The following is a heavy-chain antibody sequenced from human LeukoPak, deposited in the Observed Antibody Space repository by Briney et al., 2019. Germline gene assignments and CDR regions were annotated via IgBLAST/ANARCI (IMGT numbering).Heavy chain of an antibody. CDR3: ATSSTVRGVDY. J-gene: IGHJ4*02. Sequence: GGSLRLSCAASGFTVSSNSMSWVRQAPGKGLEWVSVIYSGASTYYADSVQGRFTISRDNSKNTLFLEMNSLRAEDTAIYYCATSSTVRGVDYWGQGTLVTVPS. CDR1: GFTVSSNS. D-gene: IGHD3-10*01. V-gene: IGHV3-66*01. CDR2: IYSGAST.